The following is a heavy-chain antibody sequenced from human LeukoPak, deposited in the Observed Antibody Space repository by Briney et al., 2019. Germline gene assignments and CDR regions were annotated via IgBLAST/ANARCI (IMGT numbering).Heavy chain of an antibody. V-gene: IGHV1-18*01. CDR1: GYTFTSYG. CDR2: ISAYNGNT. CDR3: ARRYGGSPTKPYYYYYYYMDV. Sequence: ASVKVSCKASGYTFTSYGISWVRQAPGQGLEWMGWISAYNGNTNYAQKLQGRVTMTTDTSTSTAYMELRSLRSDDTAVYYCARRYGGSPTKPYYYYYYYMDVWGKGTTVTVSS. D-gene: IGHD1-26*01. J-gene: IGHJ6*03.